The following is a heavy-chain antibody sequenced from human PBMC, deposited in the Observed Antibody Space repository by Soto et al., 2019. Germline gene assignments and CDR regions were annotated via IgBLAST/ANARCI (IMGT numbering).Heavy chain of an antibody. J-gene: IGHJ4*02. Sequence: RGSLRLSYSASGFTSSSYRMNWARRAPGKGLEWVSYISSSSTTKYYADSVKGRFTISRDNSKNTLYLQMNSLRAEDTAVYYCAKDRGRYEYYYDSSGPSYWGQGT. V-gene: IGHV3-48*01. CDR1: GFTSSSYR. CDR3: AKDRGRYEYYYDSSGPSY. D-gene: IGHD3-22*01. CDR2: ISSSSTTK.